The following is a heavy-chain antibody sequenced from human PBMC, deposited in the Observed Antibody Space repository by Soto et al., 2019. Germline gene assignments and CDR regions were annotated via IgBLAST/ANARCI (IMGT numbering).Heavy chain of an antibody. Sequence: QVQLVQSGAEVKKPGASVKVSCKASGYTFTSYDINWVRQATGQGLEWMGWMNPNSGNTGYAQKFQGRVTMTRNTSISKAYKELSRLRSEDTDVYYCARGAAAAGKGGRSYYYYPGMDVWGQGTTVTVPS. D-gene: IGHD6-13*01. J-gene: IGHJ6*02. V-gene: IGHV1-8*01. CDR1: GYTFTSYD. CDR2: MNPNSGNT. CDR3: ARGAAAAGKGGRSYYYYPGMDV.